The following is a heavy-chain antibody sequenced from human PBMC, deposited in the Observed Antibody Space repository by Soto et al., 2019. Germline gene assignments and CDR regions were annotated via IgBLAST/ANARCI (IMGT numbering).Heavy chain of an antibody. CDR3: ARHPERIAQIGWFDP. J-gene: IGHJ5*02. CDR2: ISTNTGAI. CDR1: GFRFSNYA. D-gene: IGHD6-13*01. Sequence: PGGSLRLSCSASGFRFSNYALYWVRQAPGKGLDFVSAISTNTGAIYYAESVKDRFTISRDNAKNSLYLQMNSLRAEDTAVYYCARHPERIAQIGWFDPWGQGTLVTVSS. V-gene: IGHV3-64*04.